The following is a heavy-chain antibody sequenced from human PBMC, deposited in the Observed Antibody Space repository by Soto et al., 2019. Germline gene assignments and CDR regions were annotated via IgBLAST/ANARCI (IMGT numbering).Heavy chain of an antibody. V-gene: IGHV3-21*01. J-gene: IGHJ4*01. CDR3: ARDSSSYLEQIDY. CDR1: GFTFIRYS. D-gene: IGHD6-6*01. Sequence: EVQLVESGGGLVKPGGSLRLSCAASGFTFIRYSMNWVRQAPGKGLEWVASISSRHGYIFYADSVRGRFTISRENAKNSVYLQMTSLRAEDTAVYYCARDSSSYLEQIDYWGQGTLVTVSA. CDR2: ISSRHGYI.